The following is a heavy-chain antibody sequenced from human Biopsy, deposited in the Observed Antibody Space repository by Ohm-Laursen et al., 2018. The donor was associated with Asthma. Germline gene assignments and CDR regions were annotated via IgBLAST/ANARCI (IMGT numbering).Heavy chain of an antibody. CDR3: ARGPELDV. Sequence: TLSLTCYVYPGSFSGFFWTWIRQSPGKGLEWIGETNERGVTNNNPSLKSRVIISIDTYWNRVSLKLTSVTAADTVVYYCARGPELDVWGQGTTVTVSS. J-gene: IGHJ6*02. CDR2: TNERGVT. V-gene: IGHV4-34*01. CDR1: PGSFSGFF.